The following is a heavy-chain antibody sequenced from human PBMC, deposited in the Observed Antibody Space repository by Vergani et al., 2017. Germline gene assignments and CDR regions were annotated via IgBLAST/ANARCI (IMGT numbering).Heavy chain of an antibody. V-gene: IGHV3-43*01. Sequence: EVQLVESGGVVVQPGGSLRLSCAASGFTFDDYTMHWVRQAPGKGLEWVSLISWDGGSTYYADSVKGRFTISRDNSKNSLYLQMNSLRTEDTALYYCAKDLGKAGTSNYYYYYMDVWGKGTTVTVSS. CDR1: GFTFDDYT. CDR2: ISWDGGST. CDR3: AKDLGKAGTSNYYYYYMDV. D-gene: IGHD1-7*01. J-gene: IGHJ6*03.